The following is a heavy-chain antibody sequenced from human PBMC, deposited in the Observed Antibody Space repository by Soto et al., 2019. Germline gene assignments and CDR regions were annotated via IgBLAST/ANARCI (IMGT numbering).Heavy chain of an antibody. Sequence: GGSLRLSCAASGFTFSSYAMNWVRQAPGKGLEWVSTINKSGGSTYYADSVKGRFTISRDNSKNMLFLQINGLRAEDTAVYYCAKDPPTTGTTFDYWGRGTLVTSPQ. V-gene: IGHV3-23*01. CDR3: AKDPPTTGTTFDY. D-gene: IGHD1-1*01. CDR1: GFTFSSYA. CDR2: INKSGGST. J-gene: IGHJ4*02.